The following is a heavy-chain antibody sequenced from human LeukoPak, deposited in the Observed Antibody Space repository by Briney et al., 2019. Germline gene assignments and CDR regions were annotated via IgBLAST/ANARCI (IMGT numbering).Heavy chain of an antibody. J-gene: IGHJ6*02. CDR2: MSNDGSSK. D-gene: IGHD3-10*01. CDR1: GFTFSSYA. V-gene: IGHV3-30*18. CDR3: AKSGSAGLPVAGGLGYYGMDV. Sequence: GGSLRLSCAASGFTFSSYAMHWVRQAPGKGLEWVAVMSNDGSSKYYVDSVKGRFTISRDNSKNTLFLQMDSLRVEGAAVYYCAKSGSAGLPVAGGLGYYGMDVWGQGSTVTVSS.